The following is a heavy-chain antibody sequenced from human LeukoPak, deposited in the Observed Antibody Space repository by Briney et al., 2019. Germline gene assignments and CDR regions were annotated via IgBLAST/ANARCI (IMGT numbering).Heavy chain of an antibody. CDR2: IKQDGSEK. J-gene: IGHJ4*02. D-gene: IGHD1-7*01. CDR1: GFTFRGFL. Sequence: GGSLRLSCAASGFTFRGFLMSWVRQTPGKGLEWVANIKQDGSEKYYADSVKGRFTISRDNTKNSLSLQMNSLRAEDTAVYYCARAGSNWNYVYWGQGTLVTVYS. CDR3: ARAGSNWNYVY. V-gene: IGHV3-7*01.